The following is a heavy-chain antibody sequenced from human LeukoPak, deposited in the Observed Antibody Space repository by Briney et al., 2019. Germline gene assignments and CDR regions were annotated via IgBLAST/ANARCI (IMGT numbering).Heavy chain of an antibody. D-gene: IGHD3-10*01. J-gene: IGHJ5*02. CDR2: IRYDGNDK. Sequence: GGSLRLSCAASGFTFSSYFMHWVRQAPGKGLEWVAFIRYDGNDKFYAGSVKGRFTISRDTSRNTLYLQMNSLRPEDTAVYYCAKDLMRDRWFGESWGQGTLVTVSS. CDR1: GFTFSSYF. V-gene: IGHV3-30*02. CDR3: AKDLMRDRWFGES.